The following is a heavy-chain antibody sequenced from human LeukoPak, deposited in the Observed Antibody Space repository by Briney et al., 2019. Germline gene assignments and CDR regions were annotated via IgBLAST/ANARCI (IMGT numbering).Heavy chain of an antibody. CDR1: GGSINNY. J-gene: IGHJ4*01. CDR3: ARTTTTFDD. D-gene: IGHD4-11*01. Sequence: SETLSLTCTVSGGSINNYWSWIRQPPGKGLEWIGYVSDTGSTNYNPSLKSRVTISVDTSKNQFYLKLTSVTAADTAVYYCARTTTTFDDWGHGTLVTVPS. CDR2: VSDTGST. V-gene: IGHV4-59*01.